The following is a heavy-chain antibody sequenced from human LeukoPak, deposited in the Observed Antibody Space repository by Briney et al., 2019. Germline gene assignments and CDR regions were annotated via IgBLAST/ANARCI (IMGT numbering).Heavy chain of an antibody. J-gene: IGHJ5*01. CDR3: ARGRYYGSGSKKWFDS. D-gene: IGHD3-10*01. CDR1: GDTFSDYT. Sequence: ASVKVSCKTSGDTFSDYTVNWVRQGPGQGLEWMGRIIPILGIATYAQKFKDRVTITADRSTSTAYMELSSLRSEDTAVYYCARGRYYGSGSKKWFDSWGQGTPVTVSS. CDR2: IIPILGIA. V-gene: IGHV1-69*02.